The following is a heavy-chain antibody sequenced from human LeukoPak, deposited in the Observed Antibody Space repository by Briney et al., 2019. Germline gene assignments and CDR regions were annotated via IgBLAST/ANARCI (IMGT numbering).Heavy chain of an antibody. J-gene: IGHJ5*02. Sequence: QTLSLTCAISGDSVSSNSVTWNWIRQSPSRGLEWLGRTYYRSTWYNDYAVSVRGRITVNPDTSKNQFSLHLNSVTPEDTAVYYCARRLTQYDCFDPWGQGILVTVSS. D-gene: IGHD2-2*01. CDR2: TYYRSTWYN. V-gene: IGHV6-1*01. CDR1: GDSVSSNSVT. CDR3: ARRLTQYDCFDP.